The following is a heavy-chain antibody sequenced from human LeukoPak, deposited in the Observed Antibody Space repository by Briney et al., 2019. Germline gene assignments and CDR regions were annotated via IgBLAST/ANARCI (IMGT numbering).Heavy chain of an antibody. CDR2: INYSGST. V-gene: IGHV4-59*12. J-gene: IGHJ4*02. D-gene: IGHD3-10*01. CDR3: ARDYGSGSYYVY. CDR1: GGSIRTYY. Sequence: SETLSLTCTVSGGSIRTYYWSWIRLPPGKGLEWIGYINYSGSTKYNPSLKSRVTMSVDTSKNQFSLKLSSVTAADTAVYYCARDYGSGSYYVYWGQGTLVTVSS.